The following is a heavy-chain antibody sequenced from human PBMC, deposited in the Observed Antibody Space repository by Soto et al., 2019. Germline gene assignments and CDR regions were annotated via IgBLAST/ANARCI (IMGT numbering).Heavy chain of an antibody. D-gene: IGHD2-2*01. CDR3: ARDPHCSSTSCRYNPDMDV. V-gene: IGHV3-33*01. CDR2: IWYDGSNK. Sequence: PGGSLRLSCAASGSTFSSYGMHWVRQAPGKGLEWVAVIWYDGSNKYYADYVKGRFTISRDNSKNTLYLQMNSLRAEDTAVYYCARDPHCSSTSCRYNPDMDVWGKGTTVTVSS. J-gene: IGHJ6*03. CDR1: GSTFSSYG.